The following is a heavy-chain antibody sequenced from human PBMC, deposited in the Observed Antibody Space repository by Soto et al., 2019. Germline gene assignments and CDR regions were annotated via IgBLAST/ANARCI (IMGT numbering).Heavy chain of an antibody. J-gene: IGHJ4*02. V-gene: IGHV3-74*01. D-gene: IGHD3-9*01. Sequence: GGSLRLSCVASGFSFRSYWMHWVRQAPGKGLVWVSRVNSDGSGTSYADSVEGRFTISRDNSKNTLYLQMSSLRAEDAAVYYCVKGEYYDILTGPPQWGQGTLVTVSS. CDR1: GFSFRSYW. CDR3: VKGEYYDILTGPPQ. CDR2: VNSDGSGT.